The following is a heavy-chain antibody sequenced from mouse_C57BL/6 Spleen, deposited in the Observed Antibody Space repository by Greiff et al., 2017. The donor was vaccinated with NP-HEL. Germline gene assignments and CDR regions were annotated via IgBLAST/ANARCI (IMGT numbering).Heavy chain of an antibody. J-gene: IGHJ2*01. CDR1: GYTFTSYW. Sequence: VQLQQPGAELAKPGASVKLSCKASGYTFTSYWMHWVKQRPGQGLEWIGYIHPSSGYTKYNQKFKDKATLTADKSSSTAYMQLSSLTSEDSAVYYCARGTTGQAYFDYWGQGTTLTVSS. D-gene: IGHD2-14*01. CDR3: ARGTTGQAYFDY. V-gene: IGHV1-7*01. CDR2: IHPSSGYT.